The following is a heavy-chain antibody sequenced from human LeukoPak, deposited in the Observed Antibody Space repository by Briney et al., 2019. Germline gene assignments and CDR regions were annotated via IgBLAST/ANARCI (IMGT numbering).Heavy chain of an antibody. D-gene: IGHD1-26*01. CDR1: GYTFTSYA. CDR3: ARGDGEGATIYAFDI. CDR2: INPSGGRT. J-gene: IGHJ3*02. V-gene: IGHV1-46*01. Sequence: ASVKVSCKASGYTFTSYAMNWVRQAPGQGLEWMGVINPSGGRTSYAQNLQGRVTMTRDMSTSTVYMELSSLRSEDTAVYFCARGDGEGATIYAFDIWGQGTMVTVSS.